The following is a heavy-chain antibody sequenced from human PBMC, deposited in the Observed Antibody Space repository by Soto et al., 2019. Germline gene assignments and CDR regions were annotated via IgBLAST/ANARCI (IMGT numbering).Heavy chain of an antibody. CDR1: GYTFTSYA. CDR3: ARARLAATVTTTKFDY. V-gene: IGHV1-3*01. Sequence: ASVKVSCKASGYTFTSYAMHWVRQAPGQRLEWMGWINAGNGNTKYSQKFQGRVTITRDTSASTAYMELSSLRSEDTAVYYCARARLAATVTTTKFDYWGQGTLVTVSS. J-gene: IGHJ4*02. CDR2: INAGNGNT. D-gene: IGHD4-17*01.